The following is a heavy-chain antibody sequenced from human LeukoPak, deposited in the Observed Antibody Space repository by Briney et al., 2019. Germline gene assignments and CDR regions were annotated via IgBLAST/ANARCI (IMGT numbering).Heavy chain of an antibody. J-gene: IGHJ4*02. Sequence: GGSLRLSCAASGFTFSSYAMHWVRQAPGKGLEWVAVISYDGSNKYYADSVKGRFTISRDNSKNTLYLQMNSLRAEDTAVYYCARARFVAGYPLDYWGQGTLVTVSS. CDR2: ISYDGSNK. V-gene: IGHV3-30-3*01. CDR3: ARARFVAGYPLDY. D-gene: IGHD6-13*01. CDR1: GFTFSSYA.